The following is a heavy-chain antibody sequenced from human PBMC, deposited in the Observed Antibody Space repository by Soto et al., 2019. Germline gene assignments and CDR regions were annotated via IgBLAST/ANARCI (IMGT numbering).Heavy chain of an antibody. CDR3: AGSGYYPNYFDY. CDR2: IYYSGST. V-gene: IGHV4-59*12. Sequence: SETLSLTCTVSGASISSYFWSWIRQPPGKGLEWIGYIYYSGSTNYNPSFKSRVTISVDTSKNQFSLKLSSVTAADTAVYYCAGSGYYPNYFDYWGQGTLVTVSS. J-gene: IGHJ4*02. D-gene: IGHD3-22*01. CDR1: GASISSYF.